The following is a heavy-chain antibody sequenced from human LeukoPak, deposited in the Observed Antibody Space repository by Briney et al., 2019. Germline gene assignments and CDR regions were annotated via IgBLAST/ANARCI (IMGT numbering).Heavy chain of an antibody. CDR2: INPSSGSP. CDR3: ARDRGRTMLVDH. Sequence: ASVKVSCKASGYTFTSSYMHWVRQAPGQGLGWMGMINPSSGSPRYAKTVQGRVTMTRDTSTSTVYMEMSSLRSEDTAVYYCARDRGRTMLVDHWGQGTLVTVSS. V-gene: IGHV1-46*01. J-gene: IGHJ5*02. D-gene: IGHD1-7*01. CDR1: GYTFTSSY.